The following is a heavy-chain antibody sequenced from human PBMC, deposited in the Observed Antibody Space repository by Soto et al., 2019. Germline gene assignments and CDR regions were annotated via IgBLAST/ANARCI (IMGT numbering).Heavy chain of an antibody. CDR1: GGSFSGYY. Sequence: PSETLSLTCAVYGGSFSGYYWSGIRQPPGQGLESIGEINHSGSTNYHPSLKSRVTITVDTSKNQFSLKLSSVTAADTAVYYCARVGEGVVVPAAAVSPNWFDPWGQGTLVTVSS. J-gene: IGHJ5*02. CDR2: INHSGST. V-gene: IGHV4-34*01. CDR3: ARVGEGVVVPAAAVSPNWFDP. D-gene: IGHD2-2*01.